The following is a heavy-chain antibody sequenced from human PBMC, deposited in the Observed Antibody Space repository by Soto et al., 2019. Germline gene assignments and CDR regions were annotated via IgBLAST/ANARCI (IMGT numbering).Heavy chain of an antibody. J-gene: IGHJ4*01. D-gene: IGHD2-15*01. CDR3: ARDSLGGNYLEF. CDR1: GDSISNGGYS. V-gene: IGHV4-30-2*01. CDR2: IYHSGGT. Sequence: QLQLQESGSGLVKPSQTLSLTCAVSGDSISNGGYSWNWIRQPPGKGLEWIGYIYHSGGTDYNPSLKGQVTITVDGPNNHFSLSLSSVTTADTAVYYGARDSLGGNYLEFWGQEPWSPSPQ.